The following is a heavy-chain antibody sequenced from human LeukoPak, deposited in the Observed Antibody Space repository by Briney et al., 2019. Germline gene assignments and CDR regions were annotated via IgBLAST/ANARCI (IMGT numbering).Heavy chain of an antibody. V-gene: IGHV4-39*01. CDR2: IYYSVNT. CDR3: ARVGQLWDDQHPFDY. Sequence: KTSETLSLTCTVSGDSISNSSYFWGWIRQPPGMGLEWIGSIYYSVNTYYNPSLKSRVTISVDTSKNQFSLKLSSVTAADTAVYYCARVGQLWDDQHPFDYWGQGTLVTVSS. D-gene: IGHD5-18*01. CDR1: GDSISNSSYF. J-gene: IGHJ4*02.